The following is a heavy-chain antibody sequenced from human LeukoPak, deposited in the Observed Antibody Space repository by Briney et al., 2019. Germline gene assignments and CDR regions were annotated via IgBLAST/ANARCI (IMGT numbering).Heavy chain of an antibody. CDR3: AKVSHSSWQNDAFDI. CDR2: ISDSGGST. Sequence: GGSLRLSCAASGFTFSSYAMIWVRQAPGKGLEWVSSISDSGGSTYYADSAKGRFTISRDNSKNTLYLQMNSLRAEDTAVYYRAKVSHSSWQNDAFDIWGQGTMVTVSS. D-gene: IGHD6-13*01. V-gene: IGHV3-23*01. J-gene: IGHJ3*02. CDR1: GFTFSSYA.